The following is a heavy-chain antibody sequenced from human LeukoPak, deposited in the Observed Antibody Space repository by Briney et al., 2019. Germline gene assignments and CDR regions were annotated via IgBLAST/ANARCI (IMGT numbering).Heavy chain of an antibody. Sequence: PGGSLRLSCAASGFTFSSHGMHWVRQAPGKGLEWVSIIWYDGSDECYADSVKGRFTISRDNSKNTLYLQMNSLRAEDTAVYYCARDGGYHSSGPFDYWGQGTLVTVSS. CDR1: GFTFSSHG. V-gene: IGHV3-33*01. CDR2: IWYDGSDE. J-gene: IGHJ4*02. D-gene: IGHD3-22*01. CDR3: ARDGGYHSSGPFDY.